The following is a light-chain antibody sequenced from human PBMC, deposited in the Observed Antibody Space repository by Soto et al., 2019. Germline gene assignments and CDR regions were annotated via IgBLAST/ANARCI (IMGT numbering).Light chain of an antibody. CDR2: SNN. Sequence: QSVLTQPPSASGTPGQRVTISCSGSSSNIGSNTVNWYQQLTGTAPKLRIYSNNQRPSGVPDRFSGSNSGTSASLAISGLQSEDEADYYCAAWDDSLNGVVFGGGTNVTVL. V-gene: IGLV1-44*01. CDR3: AAWDDSLNGVV. CDR1: SSNIGSNT. J-gene: IGLJ2*01.